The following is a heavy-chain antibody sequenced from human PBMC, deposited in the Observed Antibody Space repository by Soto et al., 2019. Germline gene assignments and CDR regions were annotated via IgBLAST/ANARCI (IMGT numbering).Heavy chain of an antibody. D-gene: IGHD3-10*01. CDR3: AHSNDYGSESLDY. CDR2: IYWDDDK. J-gene: IGHJ4*02. Sequence: QITLKESGPTLVKPTQTLTLTCTFSGFSLSTSGVGVGWIRQPPGKALECLALIYWDDDKRYSSSLKSRLTITKDTSKNQEVLIMTDMDPLDTATYSSAHSNDYGSESLDYWGQGSLVTVSS. CDR1: GFSLSTSGVG. V-gene: IGHV2-5*02.